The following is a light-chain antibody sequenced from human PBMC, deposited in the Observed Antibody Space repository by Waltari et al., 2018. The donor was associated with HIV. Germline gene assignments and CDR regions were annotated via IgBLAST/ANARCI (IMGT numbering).Light chain of an antibody. CDR3: HQYGVSPQT. CDR1: QGVGTKF. Sequence: EIVLTQSPGTLSLSPGERATLSCRASQGVGTKFFAWHQHRPGQAPRLLLYGTSTRATGVPDRFSGGGSGTVFTLTISRLEPEDFAVYYCHQYGVSPQTFGQGTKVEIK. J-gene: IGKJ1*01. V-gene: IGKV3-20*01. CDR2: GTS.